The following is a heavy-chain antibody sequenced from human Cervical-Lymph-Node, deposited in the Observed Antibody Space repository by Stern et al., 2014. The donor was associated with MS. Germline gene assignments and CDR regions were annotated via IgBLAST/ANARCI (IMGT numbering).Heavy chain of an antibody. CDR1: GGSFNNYA. D-gene: IGHD2-21*01. Sequence: QVQLVQSGAEVKKPGSSVKVSCKASGGSFNNYAVSWVRQAPGQGLEWLGGIIPIFGAPNYAQKFQSMLTITADESTSTVYIELSSLRSEDTAVYYFASLTRDSYWYFYLWGRGTHVSVSS. V-gene: IGHV1-69*01. J-gene: IGHJ2*01. CDR3: ASLTRDSYWYFYL. CDR2: IIPIFGAP.